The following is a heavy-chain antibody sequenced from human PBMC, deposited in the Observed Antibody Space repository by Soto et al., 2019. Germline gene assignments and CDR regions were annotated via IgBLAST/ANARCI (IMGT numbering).Heavy chain of an antibody. J-gene: IGHJ4*02. D-gene: IGHD1-1*01. CDR1: GFSVSNSH. CDR2: INGGGDS. CDR3: ARDTFGGAYNLCL. V-gene: IGHV3-66*01. Sequence: EVQLVESGGGLVQPGGSLRLSCAASGFSVSNSHMTWVRQAPGKGLEWVSNINGGGDSFYSDSVKGRFTITRDNSKNTMYLQVKSLRVEDTAVYYCARDTFGGAYNLCLGGQGTLVTVSS.